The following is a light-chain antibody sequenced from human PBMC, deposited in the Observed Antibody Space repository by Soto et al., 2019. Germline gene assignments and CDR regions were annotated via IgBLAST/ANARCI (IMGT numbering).Light chain of an antibody. CDR2: GAS. Sequence: EIVMTQSPATLSVSPGERATLSCRASQSVGSHLAWYQQRPGQSPRLLIYGASYRATGIPARFSGSGSGTDFTLTISSLQSEDFAVYYCQQYDNWPPFTFGPGTKVDIK. CDR3: QQYDNWPPFT. CDR1: QSVGSH. V-gene: IGKV3-15*01. J-gene: IGKJ3*01.